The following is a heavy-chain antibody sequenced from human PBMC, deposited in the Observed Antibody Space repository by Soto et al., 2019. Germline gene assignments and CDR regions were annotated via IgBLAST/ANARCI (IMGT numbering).Heavy chain of an antibody. J-gene: IGHJ4*02. D-gene: IGHD1-26*01. V-gene: IGHV3-48*02. CDR2: ISSSSTI. Sequence: PGGSLKLSCSPSGFPVLSNYMSWVRQAPGKGLEWVSYISSSSTIYYADSVKGRFTISRDNAKNSLYLQMNSLRDEDTAVYYCAREAYGAFDYWGQGT. CDR3: AREAYGAFDY. CDR1: GFPVLSNY.